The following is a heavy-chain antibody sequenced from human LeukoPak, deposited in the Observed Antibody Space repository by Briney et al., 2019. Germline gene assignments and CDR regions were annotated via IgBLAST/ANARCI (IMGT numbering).Heavy chain of an antibody. D-gene: IGHD5-18*01. CDR3: ARDLMAVDTAISI. Sequence: GGSLRLSCAASGFSFSSYWMTWVRQAPGKGLEWVANIKRDGSQEHYVDSVKGRFTISRDNTKSSLYLQMNSLRAEDTAVYYCARDLMAVDTAISIWGQGTMVTVSS. V-gene: IGHV3-7*01. CDR2: IKRDGSQE. J-gene: IGHJ3*02. CDR1: GFSFSSYW.